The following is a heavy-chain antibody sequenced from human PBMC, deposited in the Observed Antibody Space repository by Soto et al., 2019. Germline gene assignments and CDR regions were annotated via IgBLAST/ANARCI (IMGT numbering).Heavy chain of an antibody. J-gene: IGHJ3*02. V-gene: IGHV4-39*01. Sequence: PSETLSLTCTVSGGSISSSGYYWGWIRQPPGKGLEWIGSVYYSGGTYYNPSLKSRVTISVDTSKNQFSLRLTSATAADTAVYYCARPFIRYDDSGTGALDIWGQGTMVTVS. CDR3: ARPFIRYDDSGTGALDI. D-gene: IGHD3-22*01. CDR2: VYYSGGT. CDR1: GGSISSSGYY.